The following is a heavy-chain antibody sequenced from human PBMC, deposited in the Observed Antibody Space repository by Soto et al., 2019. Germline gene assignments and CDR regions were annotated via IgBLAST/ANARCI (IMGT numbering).Heavy chain of an antibody. CDR1: GGIFSSFT. D-gene: IGHD3-10*01. Sequence: GASVKVSCKASGGIFSSFTISWVLQAPGQGLEWLGGIIPIFDTPTYAQNFQGRVTITADKSTNTVYMELSSLRSEDTAVYYCATHGATTMARGAMKHYYYVMDVWGQGTTVTVSS. CDR3: ATHGATTMARGAMKHYYYVMDV. J-gene: IGHJ6*02. V-gene: IGHV1-69*06. CDR2: IIPIFDTP.